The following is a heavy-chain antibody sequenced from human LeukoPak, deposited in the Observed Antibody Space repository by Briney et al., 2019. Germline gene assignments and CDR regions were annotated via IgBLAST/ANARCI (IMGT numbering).Heavy chain of an antibody. Sequence: GGSLRLSCAASGFTFSSYGMHWVRQAPGKGLEWVAVISYDGSNKYYADSMKGRFTISRDNSKNTLYLQMSSLRAEDTAVYYCAKDLEYYYGSGRDYWGQGTLVTVSS. CDR2: ISYDGSNK. J-gene: IGHJ4*02. D-gene: IGHD3-10*01. V-gene: IGHV3-30*18. CDR1: GFTFSSYG. CDR3: AKDLEYYYGSGRDY.